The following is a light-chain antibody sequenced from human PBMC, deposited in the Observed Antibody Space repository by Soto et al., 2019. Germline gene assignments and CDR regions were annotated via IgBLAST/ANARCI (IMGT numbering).Light chain of an antibody. J-gene: IGKJ4*01. V-gene: IGKV4-1*01. CDR1: QSVLYSLNNKNY. CDR2: WAS. Sequence: DIVMTQSPDSLAVTLGERATINCKSSQSVLYSLNNKNYLSWYQQKPGQPPKLLIFWASTRESGVPDRFSGSGSGTDFTLTNNNLQSEDVAVYYCQQYYSSPLTFGEGTKVEGK. CDR3: QQYYSSPLT.